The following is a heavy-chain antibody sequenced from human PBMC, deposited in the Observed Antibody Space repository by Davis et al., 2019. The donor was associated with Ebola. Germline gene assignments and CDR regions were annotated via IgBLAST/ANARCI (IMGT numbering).Heavy chain of an antibody. J-gene: IGHJ4*02. D-gene: IGHD6-19*01. V-gene: IGHV4-61*01. CDR3: ARQAGYSSGWYGGDYFDY. CDR1: GGSVSSGSYY. CDR2: IYYSGST. Sequence: PSETLSLTCTVSGGSVSSGSYYWSWIRQPPGKGLEWIGYIYYSGSTNYNPSLKSRVTISVDTSKNQFSLKLSSVTAADTAVYYCARQAGYSSGWYGGDYFDYWGQGTLVTVSS.